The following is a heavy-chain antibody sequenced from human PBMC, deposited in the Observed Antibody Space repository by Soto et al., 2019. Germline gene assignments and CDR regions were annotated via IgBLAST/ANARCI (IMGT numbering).Heavy chain of an antibody. CDR2: IHYSGTTSFFP. CDR3: AAGEVSSRKRAPYYLDF. V-gene: IGHV4-59*01. CDR1: GGSMRNYF. Sequence: SETLSLTCTVSGGSMRNYFWTWIRQPPGKGLEWIGYIHYSGTTSFFPSYTPPLSSRVTISVDTSKNQFSHKLLSVTTADTAVYFCAAGEVSSRKRAPYYLDFWGQGTLVTVSS. D-gene: IGHD6-13*01. J-gene: IGHJ4*02.